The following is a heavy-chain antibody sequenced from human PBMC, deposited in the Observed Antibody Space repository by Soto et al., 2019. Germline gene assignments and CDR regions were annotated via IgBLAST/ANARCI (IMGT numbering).Heavy chain of an antibody. V-gene: IGHV3-53*04. D-gene: IGHD3-16*01. Sequence: GSLRLSWAAAGFTVSSNYMSWVRQAPGKGLEWVSVIYSGGSTYYADSVKGRFTISRHNSKNTLYLQMNSLRAEDTAVYYCARVKSGGAFDIWGQGTMVTVSS. J-gene: IGHJ3*02. CDR3: ARVKSGGAFDI. CDR1: GFTVSSNY. CDR2: IYSGGST.